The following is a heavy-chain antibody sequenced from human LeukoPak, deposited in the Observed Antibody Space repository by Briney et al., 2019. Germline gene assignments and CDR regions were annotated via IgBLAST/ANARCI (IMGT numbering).Heavy chain of an antibody. V-gene: IGHV3-64*04. CDR3: ARDPPFIIGTTFFDY. J-gene: IGHJ4*02. D-gene: IGHD1-20*01. Sequence: GGSLRLSCSASGFTFSTYTMHWVRQAPGKGLEYVSAISSHGDITYYADSVKGRFTISRDNAKNSLYLQMNSLRAEDTAVYYCARDPPFIIGTTFFDYWGQGTLVTVSS. CDR1: GFTFSTYT. CDR2: ISSHGDIT.